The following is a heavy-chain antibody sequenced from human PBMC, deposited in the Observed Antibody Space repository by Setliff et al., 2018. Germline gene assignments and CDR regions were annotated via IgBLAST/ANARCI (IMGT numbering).Heavy chain of an antibody. D-gene: IGHD2-15*01. V-gene: IGHV3-33*08. CDR2: IWDDGGNK. Sequence: GGSLRLSCAASGFAFSSYRMHWVRQAPGKGLEWVAVIWDDGGNKYHADSVKGRFTISRDNSKNTLYLQMNSLRPEDTAVYYCARTCSGSGCYAGLESWGQGTPVTVSS. CDR1: GFAFSSYR. J-gene: IGHJ4*02. CDR3: ARTCSGSGCYAGLES.